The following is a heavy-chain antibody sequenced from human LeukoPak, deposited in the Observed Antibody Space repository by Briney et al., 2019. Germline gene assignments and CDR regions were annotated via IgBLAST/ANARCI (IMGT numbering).Heavy chain of an antibody. CDR2: ISGSGGST. D-gene: IGHD1-1*01. V-gene: IGHV3-23*01. J-gene: IGHJ4*02. CDR1: GFTFSIYA. Sequence: GGSLRLSCAASGFTFSIYAMSWFRQAPGKGLEWVSAISGSGGSTYYADSVKGRFPISRDNSKNTLYLQMNSLGADDTAVYYCAKGNWRYFDYWGQGTLVTVSS. CDR3: AKGNWRYFDY.